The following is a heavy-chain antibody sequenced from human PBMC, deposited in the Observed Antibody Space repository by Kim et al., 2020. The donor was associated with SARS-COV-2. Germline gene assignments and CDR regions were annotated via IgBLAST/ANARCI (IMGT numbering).Heavy chain of an antibody. CDR2: TKSDGSEK. J-gene: IGHJ4*02. CDR1: GFTFSNYW. D-gene: IGHD3-3*01. V-gene: IGHV3-7*01. CDR3: ERDPESSTFYDFWSGYYAFDH. Sequence: GGSLRLSCTASGFTFSNYWMTWVRQAPGKGLEWVATTKSDGSEKYYMDSVKGRFTITRDTAKNSLYLQMDSLRVEDTAIYYCERDPESSTFYDFWSGYYAFDHWGQGTLVTVSS.